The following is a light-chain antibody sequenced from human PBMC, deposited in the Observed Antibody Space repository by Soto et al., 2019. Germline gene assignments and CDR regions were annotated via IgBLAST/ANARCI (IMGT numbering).Light chain of an antibody. V-gene: IGLV2-14*01. Sequence: SVLTQPASVSGSPGQSITISCTGTSSDVGAYNFVSWYQQYPGKAPKVMIYEVNNRPSGVSNRFSGSKSGNTASLTISGLQAEDEADYYCSSFTRSSTYVFGSGTKFTVL. CDR2: EVN. CDR3: SSFTRSSTYV. J-gene: IGLJ1*01. CDR1: SSDVGAYNF.